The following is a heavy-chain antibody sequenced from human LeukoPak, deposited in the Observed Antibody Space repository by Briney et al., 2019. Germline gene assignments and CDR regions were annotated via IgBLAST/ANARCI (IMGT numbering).Heavy chain of an antibody. CDR3: ARGRGLDPYFDY. J-gene: IGHJ4*02. D-gene: IGHD3-16*01. Sequence: SETLSLTCTVSGGSISSYYWSWIRQPPGKGLEWIGYIYYSGSTNYNPSLKSRVTISVDTSKNQFSLKLSSVTAADTAAYYCARGRGLDPYFDYWGQGTLVTVSS. V-gene: IGHV4-59*08. CDR2: IYYSGST. CDR1: GGSISSYY.